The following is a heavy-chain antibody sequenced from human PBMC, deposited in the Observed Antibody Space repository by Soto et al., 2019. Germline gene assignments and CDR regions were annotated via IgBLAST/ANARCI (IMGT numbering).Heavy chain of an antibody. V-gene: IGHV3-23*01. Sequence: EVQLLESGGGLVQPGGSLRLSCAASGFTFSSYAMSWVRQAPGKGLEWVSAISGSGGSTYYADSVKGRFTISRDNSKNTLYLQMNSLRAEDTAVYYCAKDRRITIFGVVRGYGMDVWGQGTTVTVSS. CDR1: GFTFSSYA. J-gene: IGHJ6*02. CDR2: ISGSGGST. CDR3: AKDRRITIFGVVRGYGMDV. D-gene: IGHD3-3*01.